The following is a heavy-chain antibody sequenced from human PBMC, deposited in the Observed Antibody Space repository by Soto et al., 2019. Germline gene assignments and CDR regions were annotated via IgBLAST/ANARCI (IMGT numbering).Heavy chain of an antibody. CDR2: VSSSSSYI. Sequence: GGSLRLSCAASGFTFSRYSMNWVRQAPGKGLEWVSSVSSSSSYIYYADSVKGRFTISRDNAKNSLYLQMKSLRAEDTAVYYCASSGYYNWFDPWGQGTLVTVSS. D-gene: IGHD3-22*01. V-gene: IGHV3-21*01. J-gene: IGHJ5*02. CDR1: GFTFSRYS. CDR3: ASSGYYNWFDP.